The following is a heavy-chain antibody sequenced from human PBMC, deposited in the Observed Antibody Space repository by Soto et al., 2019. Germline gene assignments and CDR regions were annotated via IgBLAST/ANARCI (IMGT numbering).Heavy chain of an antibody. CDR1: GYTFTSYD. V-gene: IGHV1-8*01. J-gene: IGHJ5*02. D-gene: IGHD6-13*01. Sequence: GASVKVSCKASGYTFTSYDINWVRQATGQGLEWMGWMNPNSGNTGYAQKFQGRVTMTRNTSISTAYMELSSLRSEDTAVYYCARARGYTRGNWFDPWGQGILVTVSS. CDR2: MNPNSGNT. CDR3: ARARGYTRGNWFDP.